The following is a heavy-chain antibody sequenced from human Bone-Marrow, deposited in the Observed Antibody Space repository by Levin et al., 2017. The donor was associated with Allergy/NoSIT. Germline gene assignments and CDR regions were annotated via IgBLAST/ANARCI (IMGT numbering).Heavy chain of an antibody. CDR2: VYYNGST. Sequence: SQTLSLTCSVSGGSISRSYWSWIRQPPGKGLEWIGFVYYNGSTNYSPSLKSRVTISVDTSKNQFSLRLNSVTAADTAVYYCARVSRCSGGDCYYYGMDVWGQGTTVTVSS. J-gene: IGHJ6*02. CDR1: GGSISRSY. D-gene: IGHD2-15*01. CDR3: ARVSRCSGGDCYYYGMDV. V-gene: IGHV4-59*01.